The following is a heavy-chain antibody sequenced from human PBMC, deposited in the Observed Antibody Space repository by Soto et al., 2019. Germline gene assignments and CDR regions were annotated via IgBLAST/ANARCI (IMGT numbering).Heavy chain of an antibody. V-gene: IGHV4-31*03. CDR3: AKLSCTSSTCYFPGWFDP. J-gene: IGHJ5*02. Sequence: SETLSLTCTVSGDSISGGASFWSWIRQHPGKGLEWIANVYYSGSSYYNPSLKSRLTISVDTTKNQFSLQLKSMTAADTAVYYCAKLSCTSSTCYFPGWFDPWGQGTLGTVSS. CDR2: VYYSGSS. CDR1: GDSISGGASF. D-gene: IGHD2-2*01.